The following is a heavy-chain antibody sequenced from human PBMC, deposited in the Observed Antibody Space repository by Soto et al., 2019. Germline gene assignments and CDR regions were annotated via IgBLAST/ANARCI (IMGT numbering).Heavy chain of an antibody. V-gene: IGHV3-23*01. J-gene: IGHJ4*02. CDR1: GFTFDSYA. CDR2: ISGSGGST. Sequence: EVQLLESWGGLVQPGGSLRLSCAASGFTFDSYAMSWVRQAPGKGLEWVSSISGSGGSTYYPDSVKGRFTISRDNSKNPLSLQMNSLRAEDTAMYYCAKDVEGSCYDSGNDYWGQGTLVTVSS. D-gene: IGHD5-12*01. CDR3: AKDVEGSCYDSGNDY.